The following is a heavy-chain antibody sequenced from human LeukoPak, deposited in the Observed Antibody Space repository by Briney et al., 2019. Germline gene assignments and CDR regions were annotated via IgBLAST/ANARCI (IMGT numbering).Heavy chain of an antibody. Sequence: GASVKVSCKVSGYTHTELSMHWVRQAPGKGLEWMGGFDPEDGETIYAQKFQGRVTMTEDTSTDTAYMELSSLRSEDTAVYYCATDISIAAAGTVFDYWGQGTLVTVSS. CDR2: FDPEDGET. CDR3: ATDISIAAAGTVFDY. J-gene: IGHJ4*02. CDR1: GYTHTELS. D-gene: IGHD6-13*01. V-gene: IGHV1-24*01.